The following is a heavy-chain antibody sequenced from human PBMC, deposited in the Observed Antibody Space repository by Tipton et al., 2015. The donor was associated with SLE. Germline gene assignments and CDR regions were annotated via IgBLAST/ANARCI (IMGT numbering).Heavy chain of an antibody. D-gene: IGHD5-18*01. CDR3: ARDLTAMVWYYYYGMDV. CDR2: ISSSGGTT. CDR1: GFTFKSYA. J-gene: IGHJ6*02. V-gene: IGHV3-23*01. Sequence: SLRLSCAASGFTFKSYAMNWVRQAPGKGLEWVSTISSSGGTTYSADSVKGRFTISRDNSKNTLYLQMNSLRAEDTAVYYCARDLTAMVWYYYYGMDVWGQGTTVTVSS.